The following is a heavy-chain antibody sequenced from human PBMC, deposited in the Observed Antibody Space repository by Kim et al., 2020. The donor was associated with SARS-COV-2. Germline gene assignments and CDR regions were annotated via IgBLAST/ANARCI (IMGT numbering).Heavy chain of an antibody. CDR3: ARVKIYCSSTSCYGVAEFDY. V-gene: IGHV1-18*01. CDR2: ISAYNGNT. Sequence: ASVKVSCKASGYTFTSYGISWVRQAPGQGLEWMGWISAYNGNTNYAQKLQGRVTMTTDTSTSTAYMELRSLRSDDTAVYYCARVKIYCSSTSCYGVAEFDYWGQGTLVTVSS. D-gene: IGHD2-2*01. J-gene: IGHJ4*02. CDR1: GYTFTSYG.